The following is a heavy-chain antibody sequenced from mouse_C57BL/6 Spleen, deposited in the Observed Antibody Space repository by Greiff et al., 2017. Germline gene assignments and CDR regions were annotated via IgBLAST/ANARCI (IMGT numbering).Heavy chain of an antibody. Sequence: QVQLQQSGAELARPGASVKMSCKASGYTFTSYTMHWVKQRPGQGLEWIGYINPSSGYTKYNQKFKDKATLTADKSSSTASMQLSSLTSEDSAVYYCARCDYYGSSYVDYWGQGTTLTVSS. CDR3: ARCDYYGSSYVDY. V-gene: IGHV1-4*01. D-gene: IGHD1-1*01. J-gene: IGHJ2*01. CDR1: GYTFTSYT. CDR2: INPSSGYT.